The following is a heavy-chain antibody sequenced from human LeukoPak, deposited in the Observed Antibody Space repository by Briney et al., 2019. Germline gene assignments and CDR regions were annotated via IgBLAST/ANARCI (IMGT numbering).Heavy chain of an antibody. J-gene: IGHJ5*02. CDR3: ARHRVGGFDP. V-gene: IGHV3-66*04. Sequence: GGSLRLSCAASGFTVSGNYMSWVRQAPGKGLEWVSIIYTGATTYYADSVKGRFTLSRGNSKNTLYLQMNSLRAEDTAMYYCARHRVGGFDPWGQGTLVTVSS. D-gene: IGHD1-26*01. CDR1: GFTVSGNY. CDR2: IYTGATT.